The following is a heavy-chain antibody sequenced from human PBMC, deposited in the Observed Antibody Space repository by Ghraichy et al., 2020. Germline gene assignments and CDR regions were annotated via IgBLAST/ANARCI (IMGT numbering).Heavy chain of an antibody. V-gene: IGHV4-61*02. CDR1: GGSISSGYYY. CDR2: IYTSGST. D-gene: IGHD3-22*01. J-gene: IGHJ3*02. Sequence: SETLSLTCTVSGGSISSGYYYWSWIRQPAGKGLEWIGRIYTSGSTSYNPSLKSRVTISLDTSKNQFSLKLSSVTAADTAVYYCARDYDSVGYDYANDAFDIWGQGTMVTVSS. CDR3: ARDYDSVGYDYANDAFDI.